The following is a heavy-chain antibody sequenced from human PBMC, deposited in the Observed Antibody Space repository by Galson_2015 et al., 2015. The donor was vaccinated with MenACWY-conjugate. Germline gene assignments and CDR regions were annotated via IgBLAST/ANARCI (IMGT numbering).Heavy chain of an antibody. Sequence: SVKVSCKASGGTFSSYAISWVRQAPGQGLEWMGRIIPILGIANYAQKFQGRVTITADKSTSTAYMELSSLRSEDTAVYYCARVLGESSGYDAFDNWGQGTLITVSS. J-gene: IGHJ4*02. CDR3: ARVLGESSGYDAFDN. V-gene: IGHV1-69*04. CDR2: IIPILGIA. CDR1: GGTFSSYA. D-gene: IGHD5-12*01.